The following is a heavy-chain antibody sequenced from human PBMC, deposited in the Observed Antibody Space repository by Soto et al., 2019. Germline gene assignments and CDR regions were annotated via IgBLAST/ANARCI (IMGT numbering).Heavy chain of an antibody. J-gene: IGHJ4*02. CDR2: IYPGGGT. V-gene: IGHV4-38-2*02. D-gene: IGHD3-22*01. CDR3: ARGRLYYYDSSGYLAYYFDY. Sequence: SETLSLTCTVAGHSINSDYYWGWIRQPPGKVLEWIGSIYPGGGTYYNPSLKSRVTISVDTSKNQFSLKLSSVTAADTAVYYCARGRLYYYDSSGYLAYYFDYWGQGTLVTVSS. CDR1: GHSINSDYY.